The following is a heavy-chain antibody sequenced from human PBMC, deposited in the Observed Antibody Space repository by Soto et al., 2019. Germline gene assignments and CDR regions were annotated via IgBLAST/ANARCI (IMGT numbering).Heavy chain of an antibody. CDR2: ISYDGSNK. J-gene: IGHJ6*02. Sequence: PGGSLRLSCAASGFTFSSYGMHWVRQAPGKGLEWVAVISYDGSNKYYADSVKGRFTISRDNSKNTLYLQMNSLRAEDTAVYYCAKDFQGRGGTKLWLLFYGMDVWGPGNTVTVSS. D-gene: IGHD5-18*01. CDR3: AKDFQGRGGTKLWLLFYGMDV. CDR1: GFTFSSYG. V-gene: IGHV3-30*18.